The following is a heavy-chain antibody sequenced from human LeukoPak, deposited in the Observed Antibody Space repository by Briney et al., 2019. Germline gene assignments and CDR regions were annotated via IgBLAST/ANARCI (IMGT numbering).Heavy chain of an antibody. D-gene: IGHD2-21*01. CDR1: GFTFNSYG. CDR3: ARVNTNYSVPVNYGMDV. J-gene: IGHJ6*02. CDR2: IWDDGGNN. V-gene: IGHV3-33*01. Sequence: PGGSLRLSRAASGFTFNSYGMGWVRQAPGKGREWVALIWDDGGNNYYADSVKGRFTISRNNSQNTLYLQMNSLRDEDTAVYYCARVNTNYSVPVNYGMDVWGQGTTVTVSS.